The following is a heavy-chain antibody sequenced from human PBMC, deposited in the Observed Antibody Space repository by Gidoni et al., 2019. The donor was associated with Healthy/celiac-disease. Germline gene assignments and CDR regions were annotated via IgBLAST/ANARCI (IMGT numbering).Heavy chain of an antibody. Sequence: QVQLQESGPGLVKPSETLSLTCAVSGYSISSGYYWGWIRQPPGKGLEWIGSIYHSGSTYYNPSLKSRVTISVDTSKNQFSLKLSSVTAADTAVYYCAGVFGGVITYNWFDPWGQGTLVTVSS. J-gene: IGHJ5*02. CDR3: AGVFGGVITYNWFDP. CDR1: GYSISSGYY. CDR2: IYHSGST. V-gene: IGHV4-38-2*01. D-gene: IGHD3-16*02.